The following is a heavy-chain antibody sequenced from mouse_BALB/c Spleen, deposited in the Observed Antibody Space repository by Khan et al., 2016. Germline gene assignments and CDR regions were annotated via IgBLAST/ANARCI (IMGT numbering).Heavy chain of an antibody. J-gene: IGHJ2*01. D-gene: IGHD1-1*01. V-gene: IGHV3-2*02. CDR2: ISYSGST. Sequence: VQLKQSGPGLVKPSQSLSLTCTVTGYSITSDYAWNWIRQFPGNKLEWMGYISYSGSTSYNPSLKSRISITRDTSKNQFFLQLNSVTTEDTATYYCASYYYGSSYFDYWGQGTTLTVSP. CDR3: ASYYYGSSYFDY. CDR1: GYSITSDYA.